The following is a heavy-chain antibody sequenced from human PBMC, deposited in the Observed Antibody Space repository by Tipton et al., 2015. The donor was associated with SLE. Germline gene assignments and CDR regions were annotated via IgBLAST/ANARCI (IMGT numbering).Heavy chain of an antibody. CDR3: ARDRRLVDFWSGYCFDY. J-gene: IGHJ4*02. D-gene: IGHD3-3*01. CDR2: IWYDGSNK. Sequence: SLRLSCAASGFTFSSYGMHWVRQAPGKGLEWVAVIWYDGSNKYYADSVKGRFTISRDNSKNTLYLQMNSLRAEDTAVYYCARDRRLVDFWSGYCFDYWGQGTLVTVSS. V-gene: IGHV3-33*01. CDR1: GFTFSSYG.